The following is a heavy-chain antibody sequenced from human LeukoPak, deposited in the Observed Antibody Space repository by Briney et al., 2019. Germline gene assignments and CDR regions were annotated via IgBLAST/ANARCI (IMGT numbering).Heavy chain of an antibody. CDR1: GFIFSSFG. CDR3: AKQMVERPHYFYMDV. D-gene: IGHD2-15*01. V-gene: IGHV3-30*02. J-gene: IGHJ6*03. Sequence: TSGTLRLSCAASGFIFSSFGMHWVRQAPGKGLEWVAFIQDDESNKFYADSVKGRFTISRDNSKNTLFLQMNSLRPEDTALYYCAKQMVERPHYFYMDVWGKGTTVTV. CDR2: IQDDESNK.